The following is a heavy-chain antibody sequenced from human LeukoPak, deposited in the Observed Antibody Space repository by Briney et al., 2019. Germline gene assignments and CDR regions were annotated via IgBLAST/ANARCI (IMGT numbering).Heavy chain of an antibody. D-gene: IGHD5-12*01. CDR3: ASQAVATNYFDY. V-gene: IGHV4-59*01. Sequence: SETLSLTCTVSGGSISSYYWSWLRQPAGKGLEWIGYIYYSGSTNYNPSLKSRVTISVDTSKNQFSLKLSSVTAADTAVYYCASQAVATNYFDYWGQGTLVTVSS. CDR2: IYYSGST. CDR1: GGSISSYY. J-gene: IGHJ4*02.